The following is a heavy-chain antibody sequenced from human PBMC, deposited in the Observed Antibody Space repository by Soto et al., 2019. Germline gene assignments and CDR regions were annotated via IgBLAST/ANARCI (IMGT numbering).Heavy chain of an antibody. CDR3: ARGTGVPVLIRRTYNWCNP. CDR2: VNHRGITTDT. V-gene: IGHV4-34*01. D-gene: IGHD1-1*01. CDR1: GGSFSGSY. J-gene: IGHJ5*02. Sequence: QVQLQQWGAGLLKPSETLSLTCAVYGGSFSGSYWRWIRQPPGKGLEWIGEVNHRGITTDTNYNPSLKSRSTILAGKSKNQFALKVRSVLGADTAVYYYARGTGVPVLIRRTYNWCNPGGEGTLVTVSS.